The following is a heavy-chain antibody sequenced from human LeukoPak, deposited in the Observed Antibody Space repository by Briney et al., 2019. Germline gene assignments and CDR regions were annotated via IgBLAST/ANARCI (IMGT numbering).Heavy chain of an antibody. J-gene: IGHJ4*02. CDR2: ISVSGGRT. D-gene: IGHD3-22*01. V-gene: IGHV3-23*01. CDR1: GFTFSSYA. CDR3: AKRGPGYDKSTYPPHYFDY. Sequence: GGSLRLSCAASGFTFSSYAMSWVRQAPGKGLEWVSGISVSGGRTDYADSVKGRFTISRDNSKNTLYLQMNSLRAEDTAVYYCAKRGPGYDKSTYPPHYFDYWGQGTLVTVSS.